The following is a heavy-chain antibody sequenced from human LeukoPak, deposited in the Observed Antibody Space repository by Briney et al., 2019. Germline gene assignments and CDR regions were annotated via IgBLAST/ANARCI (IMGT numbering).Heavy chain of an antibody. CDR3: ARGGRWYYYDSSGYYLFDY. Sequence: LSLTCTVSGGSISSYYWSWIRQAPGKGLEWVSYISSSGSTIYYADSVKGRFTISRDNAKNSLYLQMNSLRAEDTAVYYCARGGRWYYYDSSGYYLFDYWGQGTLVTVSS. J-gene: IGHJ4*02. D-gene: IGHD3-22*01. CDR2: ISSSGSTI. CDR1: GGSISSYY. V-gene: IGHV3-11*04.